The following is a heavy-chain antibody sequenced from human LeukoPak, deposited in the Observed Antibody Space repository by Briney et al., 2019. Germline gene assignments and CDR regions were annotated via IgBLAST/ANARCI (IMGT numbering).Heavy chain of an antibody. Sequence: SETLSLTCTVSGGSISGTSYYWGWIRQPPGKGLEWIGSVYYSGSTYYNPSLKSRVTISVDTSKNQFSLKLSSVTAADTAVYYCARVQSRLSWFDPWGQGTLVTVSS. J-gene: IGHJ5*02. CDR1: GGSISGTSYY. CDR2: VYYSGST. CDR3: ARVQSRLSWFDP. V-gene: IGHV4-39*07.